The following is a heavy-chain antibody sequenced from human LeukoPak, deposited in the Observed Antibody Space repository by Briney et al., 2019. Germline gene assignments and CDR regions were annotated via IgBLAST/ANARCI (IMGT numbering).Heavy chain of an antibody. J-gene: IGHJ5*02. Sequence: GGSLRLSCAASGFTFYSYAMSWVRQAPGKGLEWVSTISGSGAGAYYADSVKGRFTISRDNANNSLYLQMNSLKDEDTAVYYCARGVGDFPYNWFDPWGQGTLVTVSS. CDR3: ARGVGDFPYNWFDP. CDR2: ISGSGAGA. V-gene: IGHV3-23*01. D-gene: IGHD2-21*02. CDR1: GFTFYSYA.